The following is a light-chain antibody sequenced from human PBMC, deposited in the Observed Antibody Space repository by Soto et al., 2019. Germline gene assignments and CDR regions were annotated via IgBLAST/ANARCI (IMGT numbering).Light chain of an antibody. J-gene: IGKJ1*01. CDR3: QQRSNWPRT. V-gene: IGKV3-11*01. Sequence: EIVLTQSPATLSLSPGERATLSCRASQSVSSYLAWYQQKPGQAPRLLIYDASNRATGIPARFSGSGSGTDFTLTISSLAPEDFAVDYCQQRSNWPRTLGQGTKVEIK. CDR2: DAS. CDR1: QSVSSY.